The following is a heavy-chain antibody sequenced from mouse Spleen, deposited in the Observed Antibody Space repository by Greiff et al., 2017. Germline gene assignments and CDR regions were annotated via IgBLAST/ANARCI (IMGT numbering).Heavy chain of an antibody. Sequence: QVQLQQPGAELVKPGASVKLSCKASGYTFTSYWMQWVKQRPGQGLEWIGEIDPSDSYTNYNQKFKGKATLTVDTSSSTAYMQLSSLTSEDSAVYYCARNDYVPPAWFAYWGQGTLVTVSA. V-gene: IGHV1-50*01. CDR3: ARNDYVPPAWFAY. J-gene: IGHJ3*01. CDR1: GYTFTSYW. CDR2: IDPSDSYT. D-gene: IGHD2-4*01.